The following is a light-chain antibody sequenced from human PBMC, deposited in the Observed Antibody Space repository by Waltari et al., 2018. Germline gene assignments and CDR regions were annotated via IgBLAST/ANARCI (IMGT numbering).Light chain of an antibody. J-gene: IGKJ1*01. CDR3: QQYNNWPRWT. V-gene: IGKV3-15*01. CDR1: QSVSSN. Sequence: EIVMTQSPATLSVSPGERATLSCRASQSVSSNLAWYQQKPGQAPRLLIDGASTRATGIPARFSGSGSGTEFTLTISSLQSEDFAVYYCQQYNNWPRWTFGQGTKVEIK. CDR2: GAS.